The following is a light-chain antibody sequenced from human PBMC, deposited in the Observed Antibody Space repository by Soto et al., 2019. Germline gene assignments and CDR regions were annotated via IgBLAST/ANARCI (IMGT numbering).Light chain of an antibody. CDR1: SSDVGGYNY. CDR3: SSYTSRSTDV. Sequence: QSVLTQPASVSGSPGQSITISCTGTSSDVGGYNYVSWYQQHPGKAPKLMIYDVTNRPSGVSNRFSGSKSGNTASLTIFGLQAEDEADYYCSSYTSRSTDVFGTGTKVTVL. J-gene: IGLJ1*01. V-gene: IGLV2-14*01. CDR2: DVT.